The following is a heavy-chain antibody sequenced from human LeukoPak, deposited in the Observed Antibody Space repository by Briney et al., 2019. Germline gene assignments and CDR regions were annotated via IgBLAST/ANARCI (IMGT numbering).Heavy chain of an antibody. D-gene: IGHD3-22*01. J-gene: IGHJ5*02. V-gene: IGHV1-18*01. CDR1: GYKFTFNG. CDR2: ISGYNGNT. CDR3: ARDRGRGKWFQGLDP. Sequence: AASVKVSCKASGYKFTFNGISWVRQAPGQGLEWMGWISGYNGNTKYAQNLQDRVTVITDTSTSTAHMELRSLRSDDTAVYYCARDRGRGKWFQGLDPWGQGTLVTVSS.